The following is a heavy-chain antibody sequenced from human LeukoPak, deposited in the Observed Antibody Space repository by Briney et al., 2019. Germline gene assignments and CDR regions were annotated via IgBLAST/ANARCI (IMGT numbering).Heavy chain of an antibody. CDR3: ARVVTVTTANWFDP. Sequence: GASVKVSCKASGYPFSSYGISRVRQAPGQGLEWMGRIIPIFGIANYAQKFQGRVTITADKSTSTAYMELSSLRSEDTAVYYCARVVTVTTANWFDPWGQGTLVTVSS. V-gene: IGHV1-69*04. D-gene: IGHD4-17*01. J-gene: IGHJ5*02. CDR2: IIPIFGIA. CDR1: GYPFSSYG.